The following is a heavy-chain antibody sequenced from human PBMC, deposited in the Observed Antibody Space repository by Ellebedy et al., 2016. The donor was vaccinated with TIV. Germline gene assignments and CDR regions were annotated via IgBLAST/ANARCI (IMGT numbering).Heavy chain of an antibody. CDR3: AQTDWASGGVPGLAA. D-gene: IGHD3-9*01. J-gene: IGHJ6*02. CDR1: GFTFRIYA. CDR2: ISGDGRKT. V-gene: IGHV3-23*01. Sequence: PGGSLRLSCAASGFTFRIYAMTWVRQAPGKGLEWVATISGDGRKTHYADFLKGRFTLSRDNPKNTLYLQMNSLRAEDTATYYCAQTDWASGGVPGLAAWGQGTTVFVSS.